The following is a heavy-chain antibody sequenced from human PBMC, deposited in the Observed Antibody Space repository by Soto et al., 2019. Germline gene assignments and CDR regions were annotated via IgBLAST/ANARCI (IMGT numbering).Heavy chain of an antibody. V-gene: IGHV1-18*01. CDR3: ARPPYDILTGRDAFDI. D-gene: IGHD3-9*01. CDR1: GYTFTSYG. CDR2: ISAYNGNT. Sequence: ASVKVSCKASGYTFTSYGISWVRQAPGQGLEWMGWISAYNGNTNYAQKLQGRVTMTTDTSTSTAYMELRSLRSDDTAVYYCARPPYDILTGRDAFDIWGQGTMVTVSS. J-gene: IGHJ3*02.